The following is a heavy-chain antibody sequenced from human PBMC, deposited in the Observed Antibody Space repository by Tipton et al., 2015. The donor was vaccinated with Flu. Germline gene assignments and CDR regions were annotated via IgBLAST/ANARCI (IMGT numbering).Heavy chain of an antibody. CDR2: ISSGGDYT. V-gene: IGHV3-23*01. CDR1: GFTFNDYW. J-gene: IGHJ4*02. D-gene: IGHD3-3*01. Sequence: SLRLSCEASGFTFNDYWMSWVRQAPGKGLEWVSAISSGGDYTYYADSVRGRFTISRDNSKNTLYLQMTSLRAEDTAVYYCAKRAIFGVVTYFDYWGQGALVTVSS. CDR3: AKRAIFGVVTYFDY.